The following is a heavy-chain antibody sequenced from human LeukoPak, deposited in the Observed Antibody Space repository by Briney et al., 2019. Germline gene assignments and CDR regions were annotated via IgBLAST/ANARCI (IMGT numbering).Heavy chain of an antibody. D-gene: IGHD3-3*01. V-gene: IGHV3-48*01. CDR1: GFTFTSYS. CDR2: ISGSSSAI. Sequence: GGSLRLSCAASGFTFTSYSMNWVRQAPGKGLEWVSYISGSSSAIHYADSVKGRFTISRDNSKNTLYLQMNSLRTEDTAVYYCAKDASFWSGAKFDYWGQGALVTVSS. CDR3: AKDASFWSGAKFDY. J-gene: IGHJ4*02.